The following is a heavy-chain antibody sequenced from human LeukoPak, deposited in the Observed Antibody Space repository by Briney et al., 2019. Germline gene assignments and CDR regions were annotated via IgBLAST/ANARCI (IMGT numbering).Heavy chain of an antibody. CDR3: AKDIGSTVTLWGPFDY. V-gene: IGHV3-43D*03. CDR2: ISWDGGST. CDR1: GFTFDDYA. D-gene: IGHD4-17*01. J-gene: IGHJ4*02. Sequence: GGSLRPSCAASGFTFDDYAMHWVRQAPGKGLEWVSLISWDGGSTYYADSVKGRFTISRDNSKNSLYLQMNSLRAEDTALYYCAKDIGSTVTLWGPFDYWGQGTLVTVSS.